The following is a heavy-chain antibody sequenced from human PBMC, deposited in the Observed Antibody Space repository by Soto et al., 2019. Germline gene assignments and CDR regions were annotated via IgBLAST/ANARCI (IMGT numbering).Heavy chain of an antibody. V-gene: IGHV5-51*01. J-gene: IGHJ3*02. CDR1: GYRFTRSW. Sequence: GSLKISCKGSGYRFTRSWIGWVRQMPGKGLEWMGIVYPGDSDTRYSPSFQGQVTISADKSISTAYLQWSSLKASDTAMYYCARQPGLSVYYDDSSGYKENAFDIWGQGTMVTVSS. CDR3: ARQPGLSVYYDDSSGYKENAFDI. D-gene: IGHD3-22*01. CDR2: VYPGDSDT.